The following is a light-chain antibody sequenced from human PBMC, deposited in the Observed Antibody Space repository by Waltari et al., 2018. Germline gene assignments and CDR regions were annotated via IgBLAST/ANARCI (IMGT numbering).Light chain of an antibody. CDR1: ALPKQH. V-gene: IGLV3-25*03. CDR2: KDS. J-gene: IGLJ2*01. Sequence: SYELTQPPSVSVSPGQTARITCSGDALPKQHAYWYQQKPGQAPVLVIYKDSERPSGIPEQFSGSSSGTTVTLTISGVQAEDEADYYCQSADSSGTNVVFGGGTKLTVL. CDR3: QSADSSGTNVV.